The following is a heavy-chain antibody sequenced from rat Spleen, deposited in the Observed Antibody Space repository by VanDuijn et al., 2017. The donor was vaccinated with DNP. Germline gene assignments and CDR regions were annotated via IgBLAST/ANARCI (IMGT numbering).Heavy chain of an antibody. D-gene: IGHD5-1*01. J-gene: IGHJ3*01. Sequence: EVQLVGSGGGLVQSGRSLKLSCAGSGFTFSDYYMAWVRQAPTKGLDWVASISPDGGHTYYRDSVKGRFTISRDITQTTLYLQMDSLRSEDTATYYCATHGTFVYWGQGTLVTVSS. CDR2: ISPDGGHT. V-gene: IGHV5-25*01. CDR1: GFTFSDYY. CDR3: ATHGTFVY.